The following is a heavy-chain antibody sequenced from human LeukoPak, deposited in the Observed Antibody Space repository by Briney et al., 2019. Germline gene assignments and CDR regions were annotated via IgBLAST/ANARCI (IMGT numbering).Heavy chain of an antibody. CDR3: ASLSGGAAVSAFDY. CDR1: GGSISSSNW. J-gene: IGHJ4*02. CDR2: IYHSGST. V-gene: IGHV4-4*02. D-gene: IGHD2-15*01. Sequence: SETLSLTCAVSGGSISSSNWWSWVRQPPGKGLEWIGEIYHSGSTSYNPSLKSRVTISVDKSKSQFSLKLSSVTAADTAVYYCASLSGGAAVSAFDYWGQGTLVTVSS.